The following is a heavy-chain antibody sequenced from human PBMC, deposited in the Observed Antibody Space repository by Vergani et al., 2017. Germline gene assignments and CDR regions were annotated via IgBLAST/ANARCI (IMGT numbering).Heavy chain of an antibody. J-gene: IGHJ6*02. Sequence: QVQLVESGGGVVQPGRSLRLSCAASGFTFSRYGMHWVRQAPGKGLEWVAVISYEGSNKYYADSVQGRFTISRDNAKNTLYLQMNSLRAEDTAVYYCARGVNYGDYVDYCGMDVWGQGTTVTVSS. CDR1: GFTFSRYG. CDR3: ARGVNYGDYVDYCGMDV. CDR2: ISYEGSNK. V-gene: IGHV3-30*03. D-gene: IGHD4-17*01.